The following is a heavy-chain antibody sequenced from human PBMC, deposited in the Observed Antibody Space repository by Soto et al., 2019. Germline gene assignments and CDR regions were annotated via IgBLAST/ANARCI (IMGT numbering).Heavy chain of an antibody. CDR1: GFSISSYY. CDR2: IYYSGST. Sequence: PSETLSLTCTVSGFSISSYYWSWIRQPPGKGLEWIGYIYYSGSTNYNPSLKSRVTISVDTSKNQFSLKLSSVTAADTAVYYCAREAVAPYYFDYWGQGTLVTVSS. J-gene: IGHJ4*02. D-gene: IGHD6-19*01. CDR3: AREAVAPYYFDY. V-gene: IGHV4-59*01.